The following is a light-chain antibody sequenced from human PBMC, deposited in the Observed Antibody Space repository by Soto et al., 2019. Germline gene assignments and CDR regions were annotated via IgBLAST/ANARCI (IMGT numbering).Light chain of an antibody. CDR2: GAS. CDR1: LPMSNY. CDR3: HQYGNSPPGT. J-gene: IGKJ5*01. V-gene: IGKV3-20*01. Sequence: SQAPCSLSASVGDRVTITCRASLPMSNYLAWYQQRRGLPPRLLIYGASNRATGIPDRFSGSGSGADFTLTISRLEPEDFAVYFCHQYGNSPPGTFGQGTRLEIK.